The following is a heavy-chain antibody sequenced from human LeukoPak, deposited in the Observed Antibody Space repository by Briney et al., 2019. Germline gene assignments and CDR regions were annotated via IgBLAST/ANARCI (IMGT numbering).Heavy chain of an antibody. V-gene: IGHV1-46*01. J-gene: IGHJ4*02. CDR2: INPSGGST. Sequence: GESLKISCKGSGYTFTSYYMHWVRQAPGQGLEWMGIINPSGGSTSYAQKFQGRVTMTRDTSTSTVYMELSSLRSEDTAVYYCARDSVTSYYWGQGTLVTVSS. CDR1: GYTFTSYY. CDR3: ARDSVTSYY. D-gene: IGHD4-17*01.